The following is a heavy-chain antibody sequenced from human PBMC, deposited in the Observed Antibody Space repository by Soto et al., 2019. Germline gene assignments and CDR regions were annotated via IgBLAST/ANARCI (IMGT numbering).Heavy chain of an antibody. J-gene: IGHJ6*02. CDR1: GFTFSNAW. CDR2: IKSKTDGGTT. CDR3: TTDPSEWELLRYGMDV. V-gene: IGHV3-15*07. D-gene: IGHD1-26*01. Sequence: GGSLRLSCAASGFTFSNAWMNWVRQAPGKGLEWVGRIKSKTDGGTTDYAAPVKGRFTISRDDSKNTLYLQMNSLKTEDTAVYYCTTDPSEWELLRYGMDVWGQGTTVTVSS.